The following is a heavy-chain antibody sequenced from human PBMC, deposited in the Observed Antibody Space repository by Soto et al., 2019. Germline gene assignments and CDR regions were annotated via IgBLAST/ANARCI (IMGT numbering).Heavy chain of an antibody. Sequence: EVQLLESGGGLGQPGGSLRLSCAASGFTFSSYAMSWVRQAPGKGLEWVSAISGSGGSTYYADSVKGRFTISRDNSKNTRYLQMNTLRAEDTAVYYCAKDRMPIWVSYFDYWGQGTLVTVSS. J-gene: IGHJ4*02. D-gene: IGHD2-2*01. CDR2: ISGSGGST. CDR3: AKDRMPIWVSYFDY. V-gene: IGHV3-23*01. CDR1: GFTFSSYA.